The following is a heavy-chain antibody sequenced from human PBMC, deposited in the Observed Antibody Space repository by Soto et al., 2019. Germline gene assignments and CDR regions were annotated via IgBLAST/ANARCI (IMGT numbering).Heavy chain of an antibody. CDR3: ARDRADPIGDYHPLFDS. Sequence: PGGSLRLSCAASGFTFRSHWIHWVRQAPGKGLVWVSRIESDGSSTNYADSVKGRFTVSRDNAKNTLYLQMNSLRVEDTAVYYCARDRADPIGDYHPLFDSWGLGTLVTVSS. D-gene: IGHD2-21*01. J-gene: IGHJ4*02. V-gene: IGHV3-74*01. CDR2: IESDGSST. CDR1: GFTFRSHW.